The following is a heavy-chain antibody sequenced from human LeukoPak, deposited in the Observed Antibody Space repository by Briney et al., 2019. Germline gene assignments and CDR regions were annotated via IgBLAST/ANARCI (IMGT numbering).Heavy chain of an antibody. V-gene: IGHV3-23*01. Sequence: QAGGSLRLSCAASGFTFSSYAMSWVRQAPGKGLEWVSTISGSGGSGGSTYYADSVKGRFTISRDNSNNTLYLQMISLRAEDTAVYYCAKSRSSIAAALNYWGQGTLVTVSS. CDR2: ISGSGGSGGST. J-gene: IGHJ4*02. D-gene: IGHD6-6*01. CDR3: AKSRSSIAAALNY. CDR1: GFTFSSYA.